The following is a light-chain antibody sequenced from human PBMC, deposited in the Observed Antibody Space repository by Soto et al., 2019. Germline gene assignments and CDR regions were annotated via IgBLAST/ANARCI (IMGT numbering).Light chain of an antibody. CDR3: SSYAGSTFYV. J-gene: IGLJ1*01. V-gene: IGLV2-8*01. CDR2: EVS. CDR1: SSDVGGYNY. Sequence: QSVLTQPPSASGSPGQSVTLSCTGTSSDVGGYNYVSWYQQHPGKAPKLMIYEVSKRPSGVPDRFSGSKSGNTASLTVSGLQAEEEAEYYCSSYAGSTFYVFGTGTKLTVL.